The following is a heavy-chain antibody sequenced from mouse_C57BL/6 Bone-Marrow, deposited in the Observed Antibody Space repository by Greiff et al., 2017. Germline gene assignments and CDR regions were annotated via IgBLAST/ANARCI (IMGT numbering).Heavy chain of an antibody. CDR2: INPNNGGT. V-gene: IGHV1-22*01. CDR1: GYTFTDYN. CDR3: ARRNYDSPFAY. Sequence: EVQLQESGPELVKPGASVKMSCKASGYTFTDYNMHWVKQSHGKSLAWIGYINPNNGGTSSNQQFKGKATLTVNKSSSTAYMERRSRTSYDSAFYDCARRNYDSPFAYWGQGTLVTVSA. D-gene: IGHD1-1*01. J-gene: IGHJ3*01.